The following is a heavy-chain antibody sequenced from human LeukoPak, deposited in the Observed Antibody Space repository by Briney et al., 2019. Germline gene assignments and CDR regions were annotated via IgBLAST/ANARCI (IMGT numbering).Heavy chain of an antibody. Sequence: SETLSLTCTVSGGSISNDYWSWIRQPPGKGLECIGYIYNPSLKSRVTIPVDTSKNQLSLKLSSVTAADSAVYYCARARTGFDLWGQGALVTVSS. J-gene: IGHJ5*02. V-gene: IGHV4-59*01. CDR1: GGSISNDY. CDR2: I. D-gene: IGHD1-1*01. CDR3: ARARTGFDL.